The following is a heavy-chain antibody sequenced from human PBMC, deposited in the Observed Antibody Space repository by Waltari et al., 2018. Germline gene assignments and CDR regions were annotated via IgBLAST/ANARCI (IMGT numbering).Heavy chain of an antibody. D-gene: IGHD3-10*01. CDR2: TYYRSNWYN. Sequence: QVQLQQSGPGLVKPSQTLSLTCAISGDSVSSNSVIWNWIRQSPSSGLEWLGRTYYRSNWYNDSALSVKSRISIYAYTSKNQISLQLSSVTPEDTAVYYCSRGGSGINAGRFDLWGQGILVTVSS. CDR3: SRGGSGINAGRFDL. V-gene: IGHV6-1*01. CDR1: GDSVSSNSVI. J-gene: IGHJ4*02.